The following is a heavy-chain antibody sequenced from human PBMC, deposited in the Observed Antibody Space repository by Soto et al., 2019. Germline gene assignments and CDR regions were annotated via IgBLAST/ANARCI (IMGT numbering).Heavy chain of an antibody. V-gene: IGHV4-59*01. D-gene: IGHD4-17*01. CDR2: IYYSGST. CDR3: ARDQGDYGGNDWFDP. Sequence: SETLSLTCTVSGGSISSYYWSWIRQPPGKGLEWIGDIYYSGSTNYNPSLKSRVTISVDTSKNQFSLKLSSVTAADTAVYYCARDQGDYGGNDWFDPWGQGTLVTVSS. CDR1: GGSISSYY. J-gene: IGHJ5*02.